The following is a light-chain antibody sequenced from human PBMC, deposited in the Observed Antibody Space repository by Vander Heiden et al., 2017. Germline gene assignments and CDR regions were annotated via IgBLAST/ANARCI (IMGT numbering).Light chain of an antibody. CDR1: KLGDKY. Sequence: SYELTQPPSVSASPGQTASITCTGDKLGDKYACWYQQKPGQSPVLVIYQDSKRPSGIPGRFSGSNSGNTATLTISGTQAMDEADYYCQAWDSSTYVVFGGGTKLTVL. J-gene: IGLJ2*01. V-gene: IGLV3-1*01. CDR3: QAWDSSTYVV. CDR2: QDS.